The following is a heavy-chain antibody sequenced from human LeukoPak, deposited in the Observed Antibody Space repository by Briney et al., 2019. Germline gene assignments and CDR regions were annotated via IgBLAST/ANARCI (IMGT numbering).Heavy chain of an antibody. CDR1: GFTFSSYW. Sequence: PGGSLRLSCAASGFTFSSYWMSWVRQAPGKGLEWVAFVRFHGRNKYYTDSLKGRFTISRDDSNNTLYLQMNSLRVEDTAVYYCAQSRDSSSGFYPFEFWGQGTLVTVSS. D-gene: IGHD3-22*01. V-gene: IGHV3-30*02. J-gene: IGHJ4*02. CDR3: AQSRDSSSGFYPFEF. CDR2: VRFHGRNK.